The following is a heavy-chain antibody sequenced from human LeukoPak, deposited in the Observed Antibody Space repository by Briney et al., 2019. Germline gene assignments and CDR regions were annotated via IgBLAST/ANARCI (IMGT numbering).Heavy chain of an antibody. Sequence: PGGSLRLSCAASGFTFSGSAMHWVRQASGKGLEWVGRTRNKASSYSTEYAASVKGRFTISRDDSQNSLYLQMNSLKTEDTAVYYCVRDSKNYYLDVWGKGTTVTVSS. CDR3: VRDSKNYYLDV. V-gene: IGHV3-72*01. CDR1: GFTFSGSA. CDR2: TRNKASSYST. J-gene: IGHJ6*03. D-gene: IGHD2-2*01.